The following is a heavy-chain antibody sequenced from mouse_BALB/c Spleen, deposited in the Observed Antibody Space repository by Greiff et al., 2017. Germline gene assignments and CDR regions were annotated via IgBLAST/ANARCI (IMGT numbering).Heavy chain of an antibody. CDR2: IRLKSNNYAT. J-gene: IGHJ4*01. D-gene: IGHD4-1*01. CDR3: TRDTGYAMDY. Sequence: EVKLVESGGGLVQPGGSMKLSCVASGFTFSNYWMNWVRQSPEKGLEWVAEIRLKSNNYATHYAESVKGRFTISRDDSKSSVYLQMNNLRAEDTGIYYCTRDTGYAMDYWGQGTSVTVSS. CDR1: GFTFSNYW. V-gene: IGHV6-6*02.